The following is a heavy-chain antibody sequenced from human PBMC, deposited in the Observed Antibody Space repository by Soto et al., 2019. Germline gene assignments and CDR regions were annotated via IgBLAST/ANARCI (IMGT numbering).Heavy chain of an antibody. J-gene: IGHJ2*01. CDR1: GFTFSSYW. Sequence: EVQLVESGGGLVQPGGSLRLSCAASGFTFSSYWMHWVRQAPGKGLVWVSRINSDGSNTNYADSVKGRFTIARDNAMNTLSLTINSLRAADTSVYYCARGGLINWSFDLWGRGPLVNVSS. CDR2: INSDGSNT. V-gene: IGHV3-74*01. D-gene: IGHD1-26*01. CDR3: ARGGLINWSFDL.